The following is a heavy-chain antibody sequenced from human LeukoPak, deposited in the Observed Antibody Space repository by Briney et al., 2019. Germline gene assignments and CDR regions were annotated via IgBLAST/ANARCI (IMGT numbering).Heavy chain of an antibody. D-gene: IGHD6-6*01. V-gene: IGHV4-31*03. Sequence: PSQTLSLTCTVSGDSITSGGFYWSWTRQLPGKGLEWIGYIYSSGGSYYKPSLKSRVAISVDTSKNQFSLKLTSVTAADTAVYYCARRTLAARPDEDWFDPWGQGTLVAVSS. CDR1: GDSITSGGFY. CDR3: ARRTLAARPDEDWFDP. J-gene: IGHJ5*02. CDR2: IYSSGGS.